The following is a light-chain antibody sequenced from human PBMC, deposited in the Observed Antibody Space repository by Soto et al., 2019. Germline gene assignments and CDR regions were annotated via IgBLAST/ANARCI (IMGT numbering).Light chain of an antibody. Sequence: ESVLTPSPAALSLTPGERATLSCRASQSVSSYLAWYQQKPGQAPRLLIYDASNRATGIPARFSGSGSGTDFTLTISSLEPEDFAVYYCQQRSNWPLTFGGGTKVDIK. V-gene: IGKV3-11*01. CDR3: QQRSNWPLT. CDR2: DAS. J-gene: IGKJ4*01. CDR1: QSVSSY.